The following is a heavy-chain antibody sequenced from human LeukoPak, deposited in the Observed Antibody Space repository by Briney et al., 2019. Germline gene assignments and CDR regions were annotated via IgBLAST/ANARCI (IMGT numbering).Heavy chain of an antibody. V-gene: IGHV4-34*01. CDR1: GGSFSGYY. Sequence: SETLSLTCAVYGGSFSGYYWSWIRQPPGKGLEWIGEINHSGSTNYNPSLKSRVTISVDTSKNQFSLKLSSVTAADTAGYYCARETPEVRFLEWLFPNWFDPWGQGTLVTVSS. CDR2: INHSGST. CDR3: ARETPEVRFLEWLFPNWFDP. J-gene: IGHJ5*02. D-gene: IGHD3-3*01.